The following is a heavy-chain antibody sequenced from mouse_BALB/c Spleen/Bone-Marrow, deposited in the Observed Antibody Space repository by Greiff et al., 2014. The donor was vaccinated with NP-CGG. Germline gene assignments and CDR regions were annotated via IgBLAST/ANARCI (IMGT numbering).Heavy chain of an antibody. CDR2: IAPGSGST. V-gene: IGHV1S41*01. J-gene: IGHJ2*01. CDR3: AKFPFYYRSSFYCFDY. D-gene: IGHD1-1*01. Sequence: DLVKPGASVKLSCKASGYTFTSYWINWIKQRPGQGLEWIGRIAPGSGSTYYNEMFKGKATLTVDTSSSTAYTQLSSLSSEDSADYFCAKFPFYYRSSFYCFDYWGQGTTLTVSS. CDR1: GYTFTSYW.